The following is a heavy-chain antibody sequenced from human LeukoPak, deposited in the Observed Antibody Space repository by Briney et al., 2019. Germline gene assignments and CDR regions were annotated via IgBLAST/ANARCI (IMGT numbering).Heavy chain of an antibody. V-gene: IGHV1-69*05. J-gene: IGHJ4*02. D-gene: IGHD6-13*01. CDR3: ARALAAAGNIFGY. CDR2: IIPIFGTA. CDR1: GGTFSSYA. Sequence: ASVKVSCKASGGTFSSYAISWVRQAPGQGLEWMGGIIPIFGTANYAQKFQGRVTITTDESTSTAYMELSSLRSEDTAVYYCARALAAAGNIFGYWGQGTLVTVSS.